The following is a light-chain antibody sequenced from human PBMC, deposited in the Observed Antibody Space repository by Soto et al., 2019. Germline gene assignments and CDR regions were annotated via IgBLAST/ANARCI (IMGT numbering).Light chain of an antibody. CDR3: CSYAGSSTPYV. J-gene: IGLJ1*01. V-gene: IGLV2-23*02. CDR1: SGDVGGYYY. CDR2: EVS. Sequence: QSALTQPASVSGSPGQSITISCTGTSGDVGGYYYVSWYQQLPGKAPKLMISEVSKRPSGVSNRFSGSKSGNTASLTISGLQAEDEADYYCCSYAGSSTPYVFGTGTKVTVL.